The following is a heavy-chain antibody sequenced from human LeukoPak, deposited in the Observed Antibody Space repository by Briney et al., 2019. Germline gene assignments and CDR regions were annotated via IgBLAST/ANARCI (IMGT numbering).Heavy chain of an antibody. V-gene: IGHV3-21*05. CDR3: ARDTFQPGLIDS. Sequence: GGSLRLSCAASGFTFSRFAMNWVRQAPGKGLEWISYINTDSSDIHYADSVKGRFTISRDNARNTLFLQLSSLRAEDSAVYYCARDTFQPGLIDSWGQGTLDTVSS. D-gene: IGHD2-2*01. CDR1: GFTFSRFA. CDR2: INTDSSDI. J-gene: IGHJ4*02.